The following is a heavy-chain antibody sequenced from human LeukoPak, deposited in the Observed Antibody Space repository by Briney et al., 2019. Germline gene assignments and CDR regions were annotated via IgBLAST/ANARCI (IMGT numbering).Heavy chain of an antibody. CDR3: ATDPLRYFDWLLYD. V-gene: IGHV1-24*01. CDR2: FDPEDGAT. J-gene: IGHJ4*02. D-gene: IGHD3-9*01. CDR1: GYTLTELS. Sequence: ASVKVSCKASGYTLTELSMHWVRQAPGKGLEWMGGFDPEDGATIYAQKFQARVTMTEDTSTDTAYMELSSLRSEDTAVYYCATDPLRYFDWLLYDWGQGTLVTVSS.